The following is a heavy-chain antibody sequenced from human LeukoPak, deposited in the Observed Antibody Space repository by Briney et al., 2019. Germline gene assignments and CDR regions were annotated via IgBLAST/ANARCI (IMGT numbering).Heavy chain of an antibody. Sequence: TASETLSLTCTVSGGSISSGGYYWSWIRQPPGKGLEWIGYSYQSGNTYYNPSLQSRVIVSLDRSKNQFSLKLTSVTAADTAVYYCARRTPAAGYFDYWGQGTLVTVSS. CDR1: GGSISSGGYY. CDR3: ARRTPAAGYFDY. J-gene: IGHJ4*02. CDR2: SYQSGNT. V-gene: IGHV4-30-2*01.